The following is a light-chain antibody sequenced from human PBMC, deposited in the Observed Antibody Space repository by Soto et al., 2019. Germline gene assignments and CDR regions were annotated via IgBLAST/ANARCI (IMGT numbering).Light chain of an antibody. CDR1: QSISSW. J-gene: IGKJ1*01. V-gene: IGKV1-5*03. CDR3: QQFNNYPWT. Sequence: DIQMTQSPSTLSASVGDRVTITCRASQSISSWLAWYQQKPGKAPKLLIYKESSLESGVPSRFSGSGYGTEFTLTISSLQPDDFASYYCQQFNNYPWTFGQGTRVEIK. CDR2: KES.